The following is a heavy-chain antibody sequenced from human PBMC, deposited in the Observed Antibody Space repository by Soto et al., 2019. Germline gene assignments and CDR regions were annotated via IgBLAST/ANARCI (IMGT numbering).Heavy chain of an antibody. CDR3: GTDRWGGAFDL. CDR1: DFTISSYW. D-gene: IGHD3-10*01. J-gene: IGHJ3*01. CDR2: INQDGSVE. V-gene: IGHV3-7*01. Sequence: GGSLRLSCAASDFTISSYWMTWVRQTPRQGLEFVANINQDGSVENYVDSVKGRFTISRDNAKSSLYLQMNSLRAEDTAVYYCGTDRWGGAFDLWGQGTTVTVSS.